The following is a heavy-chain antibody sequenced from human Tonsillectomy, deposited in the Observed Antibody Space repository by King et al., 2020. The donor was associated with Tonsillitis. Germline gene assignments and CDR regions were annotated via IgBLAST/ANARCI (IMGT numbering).Heavy chain of an antibody. J-gene: IGHJ6*03. CDR2: IDPSDSYT. CDR1: GYSFTSYW. CDR3: ARLDTPSFYYYNYMDV. Sequence: VQLVESGAEVKKPGESLRISCKGSGYSFTSYWISWVRQMPGKGLEWMGRIDPSDSYTNYSPSFQGHVTISADKSISTAYLQWSSLKASDTAMYYCARLDTPSFYYYNYMDVLGKGTTVTVSS. V-gene: IGHV5-10-1*03. D-gene: IGHD5-18*01.